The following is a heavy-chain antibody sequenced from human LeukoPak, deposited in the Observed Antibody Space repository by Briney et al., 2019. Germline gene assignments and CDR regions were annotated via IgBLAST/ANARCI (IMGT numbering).Heavy chain of an antibody. CDR2: ISGSGGST. D-gene: IGHD5-12*01. CDR3: AKGLSVANSFDY. J-gene: IGHJ4*02. CDR1: GFTFSSYA. V-gene: IGHV3-23*01. Sequence: PGGSLRLSCAASGFTFSSYAMSWVRQAPGKGLEWVSAISGSGGSTYYADSVKGRFTISRDNSKNTLYLQMNGLRAEDTAVYYCAKGLSVANSFDYWGQGTLVTVSS.